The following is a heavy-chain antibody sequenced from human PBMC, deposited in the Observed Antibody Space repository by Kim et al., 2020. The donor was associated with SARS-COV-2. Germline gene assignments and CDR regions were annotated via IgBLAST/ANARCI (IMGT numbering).Heavy chain of an antibody. J-gene: IGHJ4*02. V-gene: IGHV3-23*01. CDR3: AKDPHSSGWSYYVDY. D-gene: IGHD6-19*01. Sequence: DSVKGRFTIARDNSKNTLYLQMNSLRAEDTAVYYCAKDPHSSGWSYYVDYWGQGTLVTVSS.